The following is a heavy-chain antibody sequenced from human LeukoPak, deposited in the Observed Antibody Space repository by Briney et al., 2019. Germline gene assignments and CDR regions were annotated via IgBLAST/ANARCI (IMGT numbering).Heavy chain of an antibody. V-gene: IGHV3-21*01. J-gene: IGHJ4*02. CDR1: GFTFSSDS. Sequence: GGSLRLSCAASGFTFSSDSTNWVRQAPGKGREWVSSISISSSYIKYADSVKGRLTISRDNAKTSLYLQMNSLRAEDTAVYYCARPRSGSYANRGYYFDYWGQGTLVTVSS. CDR2: ISISSSYI. D-gene: IGHD1-26*01. CDR3: ARPRSGSYANRGYYFDY.